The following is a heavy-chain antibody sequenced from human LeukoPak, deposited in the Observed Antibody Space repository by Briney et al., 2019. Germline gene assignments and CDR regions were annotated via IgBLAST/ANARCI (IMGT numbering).Heavy chain of an antibody. D-gene: IGHD3-10*01. J-gene: IGHJ6*03. CDR1: GVSISSYY. CDR2: IYYSGST. Sequence: VTPSETLSLTCTVSGVSISSYYWSWIRQPPGTGLEWIGYIYYSGSTNYNPSLKSRVTISVDTSKNQFSLKLSSVTAADTAVYYCARHGDLYYYYYMDVWGKGTTVTVSS. V-gene: IGHV4-59*01. CDR3: ARHGDLYYYYYMDV.